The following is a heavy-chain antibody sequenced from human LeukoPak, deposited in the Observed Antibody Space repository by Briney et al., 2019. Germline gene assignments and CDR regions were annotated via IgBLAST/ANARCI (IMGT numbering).Heavy chain of an antibody. D-gene: IGHD6-13*01. CDR3: AKGIGAAAGIEDNWFDP. V-gene: IGHV3-9*01. CDR1: GFTFDDYA. J-gene: IGHJ5*02. CDR2: ISWNSGSI. Sequence: PGGSLRLSCAASGFTFDDYAMHWVRQAPGKGLEWVSGISWNSGSIGYADSVKGRFTISRDNAKNSLYLQMNCLRAEDTALYYCAKGIGAAAGIEDNWFDPWGQGTLVTVSS.